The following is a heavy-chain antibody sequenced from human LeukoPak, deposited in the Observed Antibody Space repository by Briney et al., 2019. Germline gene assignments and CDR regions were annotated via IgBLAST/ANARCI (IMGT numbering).Heavy chain of an antibody. V-gene: IGHV4-39*07. Sequence: SETLSLTCTVSGGSISSSGYYWGWLRQPPGKGLEWIGEIYHSGSTNYNPSLKSRVTISVDKSKNQFSLKLSSVTAADTAVYYCAREFRPGGDCYSCLYAFDIWGQGTMVTVSS. CDR1: GGSISSSGYY. J-gene: IGHJ3*02. CDR3: AREFRPGGDCYSCLYAFDI. D-gene: IGHD2-21*02. CDR2: IYHSGST.